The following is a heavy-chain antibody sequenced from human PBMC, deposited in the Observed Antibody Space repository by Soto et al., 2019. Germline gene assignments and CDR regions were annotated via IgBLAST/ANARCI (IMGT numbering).Heavy chain of an antibody. CDR3: ARASSGYRFDP. Sequence: QVQLVQSGAEVKEPGASVKVSCKASGYNFISYAMHWVRQAPGQSLEWMGWILPGNGNTEYSQKFQGRVTFTRDTSASTAYMELSSLRSEDTAVYYCARASSGYRFDPWGQGILVTVSS. CDR1: GYNFISYA. J-gene: IGHJ5*02. V-gene: IGHV1-3*01. D-gene: IGHD3-22*01. CDR2: ILPGNGNT.